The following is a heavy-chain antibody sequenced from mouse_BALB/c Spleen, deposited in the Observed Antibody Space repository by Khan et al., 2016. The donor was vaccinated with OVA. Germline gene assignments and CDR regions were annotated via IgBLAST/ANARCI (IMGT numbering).Heavy chain of an antibody. D-gene: IGHD2-3*01. CDR1: GYTFTDYS. V-gene: IGHV9-2-1*01. J-gene: IGHJ3*01. CDR2: INTETGEP. Sequence: QIQLVQSGPELKKPGETVKISCKASGYTFTDYSMHWVKQAPGKGLKWMGWINTETGEPTYADDFKGRFAFSLETSASTAYLQINNLKNEDTATXFWARGDDPWFAYWGQGTLVTVSA. CDR3: ARGDDPWFAY.